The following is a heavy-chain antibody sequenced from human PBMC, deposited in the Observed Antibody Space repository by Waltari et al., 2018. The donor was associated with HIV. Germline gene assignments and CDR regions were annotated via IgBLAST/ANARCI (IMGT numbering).Heavy chain of an antibody. J-gene: IGHJ4*02. CDR2: ISGSGGST. CDR3: AKVYRATEDIDY. D-gene: IGHD1-26*01. CDR1: GFTFSSYA. Sequence: EVQLLESGGGLVQPGGSLRLSCAASGFTFSSYAMSWVRQAPGKGLEWVSAISGSGGSTYYADSVKGRFTISRNNSKNTLYLQMNSLRAEDTAVYYCAKVYRATEDIDYWGQGTLVTVSS. V-gene: IGHV3-23*01.